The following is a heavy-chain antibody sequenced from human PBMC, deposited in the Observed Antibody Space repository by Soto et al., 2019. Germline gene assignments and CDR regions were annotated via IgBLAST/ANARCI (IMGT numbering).Heavy chain of an antibody. J-gene: IGHJ4*02. D-gene: IGHD3-10*01. CDR2: INPIVSMS. CDR3: AASYGSGYRAFDY. V-gene: IGHV1-69*02. Sequence: QVQLVQSGTEVKKPGSSVKGSCKASGDTFSFYTINWVRQAPGLGLEWVGRINPIVSMSNYAQKFQGRVSMTAAKSTSTAYMELSSLRSDDTAMYFCAASYGSGYRAFDYWGQGALVIVSS. CDR1: GDTFSFYT.